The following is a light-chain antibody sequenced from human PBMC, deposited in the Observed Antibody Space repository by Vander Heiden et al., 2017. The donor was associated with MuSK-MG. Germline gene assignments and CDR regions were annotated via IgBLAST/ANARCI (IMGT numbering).Light chain of an antibody. CDR2: GAS. Sequence: DIQLTQSPSSLSASVGDRVTIACRASQSISAYLNWYQHKRGKAPKLLIYGASTLQSGVSSRFSGSGSGKDFTLTISSLQPEDFATYYCQQSDSPPYTFGQGTKLEI. V-gene: IGKV1-39*01. CDR1: QSISAY. CDR3: QQSDSPPYT. J-gene: IGKJ2*01.